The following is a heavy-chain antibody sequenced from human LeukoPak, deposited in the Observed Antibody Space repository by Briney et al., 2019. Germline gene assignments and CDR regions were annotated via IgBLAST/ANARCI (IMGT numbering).Heavy chain of an antibody. J-gene: IGHJ3*02. CDR3: ARDRGQWLIRGAFDI. CDR2: IYYSGNT. V-gene: IGHV4-59*01. CDR1: GGSISSYY. Sequence: PSETLSLTCSVSGGSISSYYWSWIRQPPGKGLEWLGNIYYSGNTNYNPSLRSRVTMSVDTSKNQFSLKLRSVTAADTAIYFCARDRGQWLIRGAFDIWGQGTLAIVSS. D-gene: IGHD6-19*01.